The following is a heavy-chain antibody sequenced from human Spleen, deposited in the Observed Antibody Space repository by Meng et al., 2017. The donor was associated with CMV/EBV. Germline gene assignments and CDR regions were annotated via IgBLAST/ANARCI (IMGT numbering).Heavy chain of an antibody. D-gene: IGHD4-17*01. Sequence: QVQLVQSGAEVKKPGASVKVSCTTSGYPFTGYYIHWVRQAPGHGLEWMGRINPNSDDTNYAQMFQGRVTITGDTSIRTAYMELNSLTSDDTALYYCARGGYGDRSSLDYWGQGTLVTASS. CDR1: GYPFTGYY. CDR2: INPNSDDT. J-gene: IGHJ4*02. V-gene: IGHV1-2*06. CDR3: ARGGYGDRSSLDY.